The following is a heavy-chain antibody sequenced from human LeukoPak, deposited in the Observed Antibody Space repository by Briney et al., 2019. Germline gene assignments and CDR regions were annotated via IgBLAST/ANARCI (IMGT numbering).Heavy chain of an antibody. Sequence: SGGSLRLSWAPSGFTFSSYGMNWVRQAPGKGLEWVSSISSSSSYIYYADSVKGRFTISRDNAKNSLYLQMNSLRAEDTAVYYCARDMDGYNSRFDYWGQGTLVTVS. J-gene: IGHJ4*02. CDR3: ARDMDGYNSRFDY. V-gene: IGHV3-21*01. D-gene: IGHD5-24*01. CDR2: ISSSSSYI. CDR1: GFTFSSYG.